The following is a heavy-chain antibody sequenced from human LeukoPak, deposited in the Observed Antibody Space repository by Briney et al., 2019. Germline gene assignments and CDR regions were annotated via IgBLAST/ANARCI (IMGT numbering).Heavy chain of an antibody. Sequence: GGSLRLSCAASGFTFSSYSMNWVRQAPGKGLEWVSSISSSSSYIYYADSVKGRFTISRDNAKNSLYLQMNSLRAEDTAVYYCARGSATAMDGSVDYSGQGTLVTVSS. CDR2: ISSSSSYI. D-gene: IGHD5-18*01. CDR3: ARGSATAMDGSVDY. CDR1: GFTFSSYS. J-gene: IGHJ4*02. V-gene: IGHV3-21*01.